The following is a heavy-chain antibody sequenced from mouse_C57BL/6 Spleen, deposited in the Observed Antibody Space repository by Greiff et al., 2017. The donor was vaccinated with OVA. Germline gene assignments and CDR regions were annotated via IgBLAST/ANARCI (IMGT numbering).Heavy chain of an antibody. CDR2: IDPANGNT. Sequence: VHVKQSVAELVRPGASVKLSCTASGFNIKNTYMHWVKQRPEQGLEWIGRIDPANGNTKYAPKFQGKATITADTSSNTAYLQLSSLTSEDTAIYYCALYYSNYVAWFAYWGQGTLVTVSA. D-gene: IGHD2-5*01. CDR1: GFNIKNTY. J-gene: IGHJ3*01. CDR3: ALYYSNYVAWFAY. V-gene: IGHV14-3*01.